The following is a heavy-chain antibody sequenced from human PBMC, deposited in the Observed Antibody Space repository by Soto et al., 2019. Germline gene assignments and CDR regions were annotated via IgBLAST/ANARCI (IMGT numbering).Heavy chain of an antibody. Sequence: GGSLRLSCAASGFTFSSYWMHWVRQAPGKGLVWVSRINSDGSSTSYADSVKGRFTISRDNAKNTLYLQMNSLRAEGTAVYYCXRGNTAMVDYYYYGMDVWGQGTTVTVSS. J-gene: IGHJ6*01. D-gene: IGHD5-18*01. CDR3: XRGNTAMVDYYYYGMDV. CDR2: INSDGSST. V-gene: IGHV3-74*01. CDR1: GFTFSSYW.